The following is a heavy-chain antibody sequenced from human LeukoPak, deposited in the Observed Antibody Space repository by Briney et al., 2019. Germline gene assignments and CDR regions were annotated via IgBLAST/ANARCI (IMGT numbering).Heavy chain of an antibody. V-gene: IGHV3-30*12. CDR1: GFTFNSFG. CDR2: IYYDGSNN. CDR3: ARDLWEMATGTDY. D-gene: IGHD5-24*01. J-gene: IGHJ4*02. Sequence: GGSLRLSCAASGFTFNSFGIHWVRQAPGKGLEWVAVIYYDGSNNFYSDSVKGRFTISRDNSKNTLYLQMNSLRAEDTAVYYCARDLWEMATGTDYWGQGSLLSVSS.